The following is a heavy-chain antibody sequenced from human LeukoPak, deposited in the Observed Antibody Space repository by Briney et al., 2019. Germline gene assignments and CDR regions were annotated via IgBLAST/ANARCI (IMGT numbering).Heavy chain of an antibody. J-gene: IGHJ6*03. D-gene: IGHD2-2*01. CDR1: GFTFGSFA. Sequence: GGSLRLSCAASGFTFGSFAMSWVRQAPGKGLEWVSGISGSGYTYYADSVKGRFTISRDNSKNTLYIEMNSLRAEDTALYFCAKDGSWGDYQFYFYMDVWGKGTTVTVSS. V-gene: IGHV3-23*01. CDR2: ISGSGYT. CDR3: AKDGSWGDYQFYFYMDV.